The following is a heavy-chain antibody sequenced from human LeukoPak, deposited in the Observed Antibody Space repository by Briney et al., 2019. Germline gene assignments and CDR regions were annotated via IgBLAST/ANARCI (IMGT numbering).Heavy chain of an antibody. Sequence: GGSLTLSCAASGFTFSNYGMNWVRQAPGKGLEWVAVISYDGSNKFYADSVKGRFTISRDNSKNTLHLQMNSLRAEDTAVYYCARSLATSYYYMDVWGKGTTVTVSS. V-gene: IGHV3-30*19. J-gene: IGHJ6*03. D-gene: IGHD5-12*01. CDR1: GFTFSNYG. CDR3: ARSLATSYYYMDV. CDR2: ISYDGSNK.